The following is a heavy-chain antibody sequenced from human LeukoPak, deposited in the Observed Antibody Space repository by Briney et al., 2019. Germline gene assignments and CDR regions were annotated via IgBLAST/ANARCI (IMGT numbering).Heavy chain of an antibody. CDR2: ISWNSGSI. CDR3: AKDNGMDV. J-gene: IGHJ6*02. Sequence: PGGSLRLSCAASGFTFDDYAMHWVRQAPGKGLEWVSGISWNSGSIGYADSVKGRFTISRDNAKNSLYLQMNSLRAEDTALYYCAKDNGMDVWGQGTTVTVSS. CDR1: GFTFDDYA. V-gene: IGHV3-9*01.